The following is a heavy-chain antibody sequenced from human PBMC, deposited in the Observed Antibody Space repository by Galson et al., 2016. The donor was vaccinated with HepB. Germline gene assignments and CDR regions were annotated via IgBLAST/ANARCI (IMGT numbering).Heavy chain of an antibody. CDR1: GFTFSSYW. D-gene: IGHD3-16*02. V-gene: IGHV3-7*03. Sequence: SLRLSCAASGFTFSSYWMSWVRQAPGKGLEWVANIKQDGSEKYYVDSVKGRFAISRDNAKNSLYLQMNSLRAEDTAVYYCARGMGVVVRVIADLFDYWGQGTRVTVSS. J-gene: IGHJ4*02. CDR3: ARGMGVVVRVIADLFDY. CDR2: IKQDGSEK.